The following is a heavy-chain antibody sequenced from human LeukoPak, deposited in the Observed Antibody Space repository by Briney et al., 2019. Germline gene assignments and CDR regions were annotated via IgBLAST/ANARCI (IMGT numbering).Heavy chain of an antibody. D-gene: IGHD4-11*01. Sequence: PGGSLRLSCAASGFSFSSYAMSWVRQAPGKGLEWVSAVSGSGESTYYADSVKDRFTISRDNSKNTLYLQMNSLGAEDTAVYYCAKNRGNYYYFDYWGQGTLVTVSS. J-gene: IGHJ4*02. CDR3: AKNRGNYYYFDY. CDR1: GFSFSSYA. CDR2: VSGSGEST. V-gene: IGHV3-23*01.